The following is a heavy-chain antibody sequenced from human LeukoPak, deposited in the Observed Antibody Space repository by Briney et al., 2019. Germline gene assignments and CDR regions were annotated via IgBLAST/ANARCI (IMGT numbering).Heavy chain of an antibody. CDR2: ISSNGGRT. D-gene: IGHD1-1*01. CDR3: AKGPSSTNFDY. J-gene: IGHJ4*02. V-gene: IGHV3-23*01. CDR1: GFTFSNFA. Sequence: GGSLRLSCATSGFTFSNFAMNWVRQAPGKGLEWVSVISSNGGRTYYANSVKGRFTVSRDNSKNTLYLQMNSLRAEDTAVYYCAKGPSSTNFDYWGQGTLVTVSS.